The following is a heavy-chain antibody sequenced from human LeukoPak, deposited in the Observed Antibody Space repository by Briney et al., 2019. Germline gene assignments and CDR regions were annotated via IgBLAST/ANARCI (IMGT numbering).Heavy chain of an antibody. J-gene: IGHJ4*02. D-gene: IGHD2-21*02. V-gene: IGHV1-2*02. Sequence: GASVKVSCKASGYTFTGYYMHWARQAPGQGLEWMGWINPNSGGTNYAQKFQGRVTMTRDTSISTAYMELSRLRSDDTAVYYCARGGELYCGGDCSGIDYWGQGTLVTVSS. CDR1: GYTFTGYY. CDR3: ARGGELYCGGDCSGIDY. CDR2: INPNSGGT.